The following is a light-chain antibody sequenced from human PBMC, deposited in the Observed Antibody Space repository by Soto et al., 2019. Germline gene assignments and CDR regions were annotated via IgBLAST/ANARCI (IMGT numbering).Light chain of an antibody. CDR3: QQYNNWLTWT. Sequence: EIVVTHSPSILSVSPGPRGSLSCRASQSVSSNLAWYQQKPGQAPRLPIYGASTRATGIPARFSGRGSVTEFTLTISSLRSEDFAVYYSQQYNNWLTWTFGQGTKVDI. CDR1: QSVSSN. J-gene: IGKJ1*01. CDR2: GAS. V-gene: IGKV3-15*01.